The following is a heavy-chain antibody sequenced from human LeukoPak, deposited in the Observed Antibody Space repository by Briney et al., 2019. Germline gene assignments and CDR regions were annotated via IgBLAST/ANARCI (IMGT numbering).Heavy chain of an antibody. J-gene: IGHJ4*02. V-gene: IGHV1-2*02. CDR3: ARVNYDILTGYKRRQPEIDY. CDR1: GYTFTGYY. Sequence: GASVKVSCKASGYTFTGYYMHWVRQAPGQGLEWMGWINPNSGGTNYAQKFQGRVTMTRDTSISTAYMELSRLRSDDTAVYYCARVNYDILTGYKRRQPEIDYWGQGTLVTVSS. CDR2: INPNSGGT. D-gene: IGHD3-9*01.